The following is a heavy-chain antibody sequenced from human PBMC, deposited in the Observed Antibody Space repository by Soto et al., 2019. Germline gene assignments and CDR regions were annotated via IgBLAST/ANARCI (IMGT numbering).Heavy chain of an antibody. D-gene: IGHD2-2*02. Sequence: QVQLVQSGAEVKKPGASVKISCKASGYTFTSYYMHWVRQAPGQGLEWMGIIHPSGGSTSYAQKFQGRVTMTRDTSTSTVYMELSSLRSEDTAVYYCARELLYCSSTSRYKFNYYYGMDVWGQGTTVTVSS. CDR2: IHPSGGST. V-gene: IGHV1-46*01. CDR3: ARELLYCSSTSRYKFNYYYGMDV. CDR1: GYTFTSYY. J-gene: IGHJ6*02.